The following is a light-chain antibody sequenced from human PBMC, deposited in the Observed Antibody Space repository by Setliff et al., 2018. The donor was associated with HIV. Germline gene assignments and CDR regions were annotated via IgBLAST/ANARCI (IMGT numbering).Light chain of an antibody. V-gene: IGLV2-14*01. Sequence: QSVLTQPASVSGSPGQSITISCTGTNSDVGAYNYVSWHQQHPGKAPKLAIYEVSNRPSGVSNRFSGSKSGNTASLTISGLQAEDEADYYCSAYSTLFIYIFGTGTKVTV. J-gene: IGLJ1*01. CDR1: NSDVGAYNY. CDR2: EVS. CDR3: SAYSTLFIYI.